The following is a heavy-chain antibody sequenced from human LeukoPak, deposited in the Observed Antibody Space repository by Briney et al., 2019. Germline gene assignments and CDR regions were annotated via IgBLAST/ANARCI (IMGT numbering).Heavy chain of an antibody. CDR2: INHSGST. D-gene: IGHD1-7*01. Sequence: PSETLSLTCAVYGGSFSGYYWSWIRQPPGKGLECIGEINHSGSTNYNPSLKSRVTISVDTSKNQFSLKLSSVTAADTAVYYCARRRLGGNWNSKEGAWFDPWGQGTLVTVSS. CDR1: GGSFSGYY. CDR3: ARRRLGGNWNSKEGAWFDP. V-gene: IGHV4-34*01. J-gene: IGHJ5*02.